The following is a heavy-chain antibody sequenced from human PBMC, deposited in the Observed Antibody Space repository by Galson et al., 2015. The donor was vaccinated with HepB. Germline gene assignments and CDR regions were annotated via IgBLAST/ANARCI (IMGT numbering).Heavy chain of an antibody. D-gene: IGHD2-15*01. CDR3: ARLGCSGSCFFSFYYYGMDV. CDR2: IYPDDPDI. CDR1: GYNFNTYW. J-gene: IGHJ6*02. V-gene: IGHV5-51*01. Sequence: QSGAEVKKPEESPKISCKTSGYNFNTYWIGWVRQMPGKGLELMGIIYPDDPDIRYSPSFEGQVTISADKSISTAYLQWSSLKASDTAIYYCARLGCSGSCFFSFYYYGMDVWGQGTTVTVSS.